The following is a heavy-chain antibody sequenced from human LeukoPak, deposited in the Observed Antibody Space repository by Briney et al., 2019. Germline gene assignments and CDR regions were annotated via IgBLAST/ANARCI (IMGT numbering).Heavy chain of an antibody. CDR1: GFTFSSYA. Sequence: GGSLRLSCAASGFTFSSYAMSWVRQAPGKGLEWVSTISGGGGGTYYADSVKGRFTTSRDNSKNTLYLQMNSLRAEDTAVYYCAKRPNYGGNSGSYFDYWGQGTLVTVSS. J-gene: IGHJ4*02. V-gene: IGHV3-23*01. CDR3: AKRPNYGGNSGSYFDY. CDR2: ISGGGGGT. D-gene: IGHD4-23*01.